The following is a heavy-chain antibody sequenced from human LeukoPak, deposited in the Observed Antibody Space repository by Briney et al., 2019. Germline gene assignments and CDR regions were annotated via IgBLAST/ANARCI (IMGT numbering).Heavy chain of an antibody. CDR1: GGSFSGYY. J-gene: IGHJ6*03. CDR2: INHSGST. CDR3: ARGRSGYYYGSGSYYNNYYYYMDV. D-gene: IGHD3-10*01. Sequence: SETLSLTCAVYGGSFSGYYWSWIRQPPGKGLEWIGEINHSGSTNYNPSLKSRGTVSVDTAKNQFSLKVSSVTAADTAVYYCARGRSGYYYGSGSYYNNYYYYMDVWGKGTTVTVSS. V-gene: IGHV4-34*01.